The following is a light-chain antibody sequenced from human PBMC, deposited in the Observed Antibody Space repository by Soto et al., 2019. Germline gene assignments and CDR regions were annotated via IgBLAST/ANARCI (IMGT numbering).Light chain of an antibody. J-gene: IGKJ4*01. CDR3: QQYGSSPLT. Sequence: EIVLTQSPGTLSLSPGERAALSCRASQRVSSSYLAWYQQKPGQAPRLLIYGASSRATGIPDRFSGSGSGTDFTLTISRLEPEDFAVYYCQQYGSSPLTFGXG. V-gene: IGKV3-20*01. CDR2: GAS. CDR1: QRVSSSY.